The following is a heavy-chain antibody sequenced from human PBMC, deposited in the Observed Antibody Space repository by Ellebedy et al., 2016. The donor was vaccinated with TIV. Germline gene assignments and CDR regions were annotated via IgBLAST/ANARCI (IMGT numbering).Heavy chain of an antibody. D-gene: IGHD1-26*01. Sequence: GESLKIPCTASGFTFSNNAMSWVRQAPGQGLQWISAITNSGTSTYYADSVKGRFTIYRDNSKNTLYLQVDSLRAEDTAIYYCASDPWGVGPAFDVWGQGTMVTVSS. CDR2: ITNSGTST. V-gene: IGHV3-23*01. CDR1: GFTFSNNA. CDR3: ASDPWGVGPAFDV. J-gene: IGHJ3*01.